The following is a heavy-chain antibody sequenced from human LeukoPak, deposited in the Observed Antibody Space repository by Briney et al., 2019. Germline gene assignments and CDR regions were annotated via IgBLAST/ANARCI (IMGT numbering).Heavy chain of an antibody. D-gene: IGHD2-2*01. Sequence: ASVKVSCKASGYTFTGYYMHWVQQAPGQGLEWMGWINPNSGGTNYAQKFQGRVTMTRHTSISTAYMELSRLRSDDTAVYYCARGSTSCYRLWRECYFDYWGQGTLVTVSS. V-gene: IGHV1-2*02. CDR1: GYTFTGYY. CDR2: INPNSGGT. J-gene: IGHJ4*02. CDR3: ARGSTSCYRLWRECYFDY.